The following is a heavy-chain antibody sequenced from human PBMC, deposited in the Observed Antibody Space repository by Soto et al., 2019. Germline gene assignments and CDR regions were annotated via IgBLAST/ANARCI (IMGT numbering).Heavy chain of an antibody. Sequence: GGSLRLSCAASGFTFSNAYMSWVRQAPGEGPEWVGRIKSKTDGGTADYAAPVKGRFTISRDDSKNTLFLQMNSLKTEDTAVYYCTTDKKGRYCSGYACYYGQHGMDVWGQGTTVTVSS. CDR1: GFTFSNAY. J-gene: IGHJ6*02. D-gene: IGHD2-15*01. CDR3: TTDKKGRYCSGYACYYGQHGMDV. V-gene: IGHV3-15*01. CDR2: IKSKTDGGTA.